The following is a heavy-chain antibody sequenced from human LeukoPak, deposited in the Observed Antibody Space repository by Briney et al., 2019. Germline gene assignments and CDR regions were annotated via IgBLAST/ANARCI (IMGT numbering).Heavy chain of an antibody. V-gene: IGHV1-2*02. Sequence: ASVKASGKASGYTFTGYYMHWVRQAPGQGLEWMGWINPNSGGTNYAQKFQGRVTMTRDTSISTAYMELSRLRSDDTAVYYCARDQMGHNWFDPWGQGTLVTVSS. CDR3: ARDQMGHNWFDP. J-gene: IGHJ5*02. CDR1: GYTFTGYY. D-gene: IGHD5-24*01. CDR2: INPNSGGT.